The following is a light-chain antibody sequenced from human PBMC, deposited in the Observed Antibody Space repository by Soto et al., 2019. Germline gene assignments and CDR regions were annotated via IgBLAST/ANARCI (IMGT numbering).Light chain of an antibody. CDR2: EVS. V-gene: IGLV2-23*02. CDR1: SSDVGSYNL. Sequence: QSALTQPASVSGSPGQSITISCTGTSSDVGSYNLVSWYQQHPGKAPKLMIYEVSKRPSGVSNRFSGSKSGNTASLTISGQQAEDEADYYCCSYAGSSTYVFGTGTKLTVL. J-gene: IGLJ1*01. CDR3: CSYAGSSTYV.